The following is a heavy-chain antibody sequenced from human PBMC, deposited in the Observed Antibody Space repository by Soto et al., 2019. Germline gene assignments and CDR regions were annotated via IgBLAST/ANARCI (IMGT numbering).Heavy chain of an antibody. V-gene: IGHV4-34*01. J-gene: IGHJ5*02. CDR1: GGSFSGYY. Sequence: PSETLSLTCAVYGGSFSGYYWSWIRQPPGKGLEWIGEINHSGSTNYNPSLKSRVTISVDTSKSQFSLKLSSVTAADTAVYYCARSGSNWNYDWFDPWGQGTLVTVSS. D-gene: IGHD1-7*01. CDR2: INHSGST. CDR3: ARSGSNWNYDWFDP.